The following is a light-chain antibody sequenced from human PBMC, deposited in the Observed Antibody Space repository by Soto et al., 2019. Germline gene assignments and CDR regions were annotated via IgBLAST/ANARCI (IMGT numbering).Light chain of an antibody. CDR1: SSDVGGYNY. CDR3: SSYTSSSTIVV. Sequence: QSALTQPASVSGSPGQSITISCTGTSSDVGGYNYVSWYQQHPGKAPKLMIYDVSNRPSWVSNRFAGSKSGNTASLTISGLQAEDEADYYCSSYTSSSTIVVFGGGTKLTVL. V-gene: IGLV2-14*01. J-gene: IGLJ2*01. CDR2: DVS.